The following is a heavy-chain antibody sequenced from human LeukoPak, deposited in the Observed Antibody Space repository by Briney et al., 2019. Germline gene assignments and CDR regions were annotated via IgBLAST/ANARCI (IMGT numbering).Heavy chain of an antibody. V-gene: IGHV3-7*01. J-gene: IGHJ4*01. Sequence: WGSLSLTCAPSVFTLSTSWIGWVRQAPGKGLEWVANIKQDGSEKYYVDSVRGRFTISRDNAKNSLYLQMYSLRGEDTAVYYCARDRFYADY. CDR2: IKQDGSEK. D-gene: IGHD5/OR15-5a*01. CDR3: ARDRFYADY. CDR1: VFTLSTSW.